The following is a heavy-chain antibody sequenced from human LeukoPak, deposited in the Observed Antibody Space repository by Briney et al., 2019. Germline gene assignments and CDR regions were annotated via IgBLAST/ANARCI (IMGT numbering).Heavy chain of an antibody. CDR2: IYYSGST. D-gene: IGHD6-13*01. CDR3: ATQGIAPGDY. J-gene: IGHJ4*02. CDR1: GGSISSSSYY. Sequence: SETLSLTCTVSGGSISSSSYYWGWIRQPPGKGLEWIGSIYYSGSTYYNPSLKSRVTISVDTSKNQFSLKLSSVTAADTAVYYCATQGIAPGDYWGQGTLVTVSS. V-gene: IGHV4-39*01.